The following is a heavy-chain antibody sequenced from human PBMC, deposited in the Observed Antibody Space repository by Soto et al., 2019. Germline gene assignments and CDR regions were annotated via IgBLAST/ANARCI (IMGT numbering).Heavy chain of an antibody. CDR3: VNPPGYYYASSTYYSV. CDR1: GFAFSNYG. V-gene: IGHV3-64D*06. Sequence: GGSLRLSCSASGFAFSNYGIHWVRQAPGKGLEYVSASSSDGSSTYYTEPVKGRFTISRENSKNTLFLQMNSMRDEDTHVYYCVNPPGYYYASSTYYSVWGQGTLVPVSS. D-gene: IGHD3-22*01. CDR2: SSSDGSST. J-gene: IGHJ4*02.